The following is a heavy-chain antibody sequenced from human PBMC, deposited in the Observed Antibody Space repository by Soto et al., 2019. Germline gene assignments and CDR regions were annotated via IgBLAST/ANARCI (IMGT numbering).Heavy chain of an antibody. CDR1: GYTFTSYD. CDR2: MNPNSGNT. Sequence: ASVKVSCKASGYTFTSYDINWVRQATGQGLEWMGWMNPNSGNTGYAQKFQGRVTMTRNTSISTAYMELSSLRSEDTAVYYCARGDVTPLFGGWYKSTRDAFDIWGQGTMVTV. CDR3: ARGDVTPLFGGWYKSTRDAFDI. J-gene: IGHJ3*02. V-gene: IGHV1-8*01. D-gene: IGHD6-19*01.